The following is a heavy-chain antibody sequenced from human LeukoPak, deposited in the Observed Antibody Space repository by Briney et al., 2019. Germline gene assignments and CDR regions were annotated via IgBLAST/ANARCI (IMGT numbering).Heavy chain of an antibody. D-gene: IGHD3-22*01. CDR3: ARGGYSYGSDYDSSGYFDY. Sequence: GGSLRLSCAASGFTFSSYWMHWVRQAPGKGLVWVSGINSDGSSRRYADSVKGRFTISRDNAKNTMYLQMNSLRAEDTAVYYCARGGYSYGSDYDSSGYFDYWGQGTLVTVSS. CDR1: GFTFSSYW. J-gene: IGHJ4*02. CDR2: INSDGSSR. V-gene: IGHV3-74*01.